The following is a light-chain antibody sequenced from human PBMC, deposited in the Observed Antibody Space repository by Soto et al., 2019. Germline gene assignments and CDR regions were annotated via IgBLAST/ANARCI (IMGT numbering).Light chain of an antibody. Sequence: DIQMTQSPSSLSASVADRVTITFRASQTVSIYLNWYRQKPGKAPELLIFAASDLQSGVPSRFSGSGSGTDFTLPISSLQPEDFATYYCQQTYSSPQTFGQGTKVDIK. CDR2: AAS. CDR3: QQTYSSPQT. V-gene: IGKV1-39*01. J-gene: IGKJ1*01. CDR1: QTVSIY.